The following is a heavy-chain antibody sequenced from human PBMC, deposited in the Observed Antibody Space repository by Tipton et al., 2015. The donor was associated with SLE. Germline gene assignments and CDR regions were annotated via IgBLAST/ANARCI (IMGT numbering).Heavy chain of an antibody. CDR1: GGSISSGGYS. CDR2: IYHSGST. D-gene: IGHD3-10*01. J-gene: IGHJ4*03. CDR3: ARECDMIGWGALDP. V-gene: IGHV4-30-2*01. Sequence: TLSLTCAVSGGSISSGGYSWSWIRQPPGKGLEWIGYIYHSGSTYYNPPLKSRDTISVDRSKNQFSLKLSSVTAAAAAVYYCARECDMIGWGALDPRGQGKLVPVSS.